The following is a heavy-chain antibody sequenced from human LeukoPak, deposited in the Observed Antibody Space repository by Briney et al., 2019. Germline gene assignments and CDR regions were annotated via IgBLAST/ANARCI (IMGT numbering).Heavy chain of an antibody. Sequence: HPGGSLRLSCAASGFTVGSNTMSWVRQAPGKGLEWVSIIYSGGSTSYADSVKGRFTISRDNSKNTLYLQMNSLRTEDTAVYYCARGGSYFDISGYYFYWGQGTLVTVSS. CDR3: ARGGSYFDISGYYFY. D-gene: IGHD3-22*01. V-gene: IGHV3-66*01. J-gene: IGHJ4*02. CDR2: IYSGGST. CDR1: GFTVGSNT.